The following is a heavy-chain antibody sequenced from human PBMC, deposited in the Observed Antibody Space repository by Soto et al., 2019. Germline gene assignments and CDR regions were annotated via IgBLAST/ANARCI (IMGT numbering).Heavy chain of an antibody. V-gene: IGHV1-3*01. D-gene: IGHD1-1*01. CDR2: INAGNGDT. Sequence: ASVKVSCKASRYSFTTYALHWVRQAPGQRLEWMGWINAGNGDTKYSEKFQGRVTITRDTSANTAYMELSSQRSEDTSVYYCARDPGTGAALRAYHFDYWGQGTLVTVSS. CDR1: RYSFTTYA. J-gene: IGHJ4*02. CDR3: ARDPGTGAALRAYHFDY.